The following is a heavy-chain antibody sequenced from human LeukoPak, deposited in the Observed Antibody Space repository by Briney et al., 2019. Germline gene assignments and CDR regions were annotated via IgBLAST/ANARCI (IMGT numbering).Heavy chain of an antibody. V-gene: IGHV3-30*02. CDR2: IWYDGSNK. Sequence: PGGSLRLSCAASRFTLSSYVMHWVRQAPGKGLERVAFIWYDGSNKYYADSVKGRFTISRDNSKNTLYLQMNSLRAEDTAVYYCAKGRGYSSSSGYYYMDVWGKGTTVTVSS. D-gene: IGHD6-6*01. J-gene: IGHJ6*03. CDR1: RFTLSSYV. CDR3: AKGRGYSSSSGYYYMDV.